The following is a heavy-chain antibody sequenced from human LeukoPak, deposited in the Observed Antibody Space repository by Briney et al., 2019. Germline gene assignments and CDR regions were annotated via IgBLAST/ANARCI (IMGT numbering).Heavy chain of an antibody. CDR1: GVTFSSYG. J-gene: IGHJ4*02. D-gene: IGHD2-15*01. CDR3: VRALPKDY. Sequence: PGGSLRLSCAASGVTFSSYGVCWVRQAPGKGLDWVPFISNDGSSKYYAASVKGRFTISRDNSNNRLFLQMNGLRAEDSAVYYCVRALPKDYWGQGTLVTVSS. V-gene: IGHV3-30*03. CDR2: ISNDGSSK.